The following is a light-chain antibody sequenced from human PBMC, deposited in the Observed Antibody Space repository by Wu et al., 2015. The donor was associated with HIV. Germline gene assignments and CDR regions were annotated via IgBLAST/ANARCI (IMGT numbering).Light chain of an antibody. CDR1: QSLTSNY. CDR3: QQYSSSPYT. J-gene: IGKJ2*01. CDR2: GVS. Sequence: EIVLTQSPGSLSLSPGERATLSCRASQSLTSNYLAWYHQKPGQAPRLLIYGVSSRATGIPDRFSGSGSGTDFILTINRLEPEDFAVYYCQQYSSSPYTFGQGTKLEIK. V-gene: IGKV3-20*01.